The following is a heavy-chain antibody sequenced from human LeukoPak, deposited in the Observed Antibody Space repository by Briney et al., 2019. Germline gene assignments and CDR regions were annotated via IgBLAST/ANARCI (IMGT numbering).Heavy chain of an antibody. CDR2: INPNSGGT. J-gene: IGHJ4*02. CDR1: GYTFTGYY. Sequence: ASVKVSCKASGYTFTGYYMLWVRQAPGQGLEWMGWINPNSGGTNYAQKSQGRVTMTRDTSISTAYMELSRLRSDDTAVYYCARGLALSRLAAAGAIWGQGTLVTVSS. V-gene: IGHV1-2*02. CDR3: ARGLALSRLAAAGAI. D-gene: IGHD6-13*01.